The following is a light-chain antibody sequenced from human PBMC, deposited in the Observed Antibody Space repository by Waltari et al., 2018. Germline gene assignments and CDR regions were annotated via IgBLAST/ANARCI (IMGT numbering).Light chain of an antibody. CDR2: GST. CDR1: GSNIGAGYD. J-gene: IGLJ3*02. V-gene: IGLV1-40*01. CDR3: QSYDTSLSVV. Sequence: QSVLTQPPSVSGAPGQRVTISCTGSGSNIGAGYDVHWYQQFPRAAPRLLLYGSTTRPLGVPDRFFGSTSGTSASLAIIGLQSEDEADYYCQSYDTSLSVVFGGGTKVTVL.